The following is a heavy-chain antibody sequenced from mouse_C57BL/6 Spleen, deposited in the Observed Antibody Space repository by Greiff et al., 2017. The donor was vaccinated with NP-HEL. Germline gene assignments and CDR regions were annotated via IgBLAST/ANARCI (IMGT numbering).Heavy chain of an antibody. CDR2: IRNNANGYTT. CDR1: GFTFTDYY. V-gene: IGHV7-3*01. D-gene: IGHD2-3*01. J-gene: IGHJ2*01. CDR3: ARSDDCYVFDY. Sequence: EVQLVESGGGLVQPGGSLSLSCAASGFTFTDYYMSWVRQPPGKALEWLGFIRNNANGYTTEYSVSVKGRITISRDNTTSILYLQMNTLRAEDSSAYYCARSDDCYVFDYWGQGTTLTVSS.